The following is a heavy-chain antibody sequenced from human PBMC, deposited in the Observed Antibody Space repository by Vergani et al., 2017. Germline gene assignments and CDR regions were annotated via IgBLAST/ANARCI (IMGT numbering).Heavy chain of an antibody. D-gene: IGHD2-21*02. V-gene: IGHV4-59*01. Sequence: QVQLQESGPGLVKPSETLSLTCTVSGGSISSYYWSWIRQPPGKGLEWIGYIYYSGSTNYNPSFKSRVTISVDTSKNQFSLKLSSVTAADTAVYYCARNPYCGGDCYSDAFDIWGQGTMVTVSS. CDR1: GGSISSYY. J-gene: IGHJ3*02. CDR3: ARNPYCGGDCYSDAFDI. CDR2: IYYSGST.